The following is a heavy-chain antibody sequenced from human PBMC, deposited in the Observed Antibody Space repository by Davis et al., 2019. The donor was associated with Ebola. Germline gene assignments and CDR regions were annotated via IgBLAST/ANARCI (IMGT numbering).Heavy chain of an antibody. D-gene: IGHD4-17*01. CDR1: GGTFSSYA. J-gene: IGHJ6*02. CDR2: IIPIFGTA. V-gene: IGHV1-69*06. Sequence: SVKVSCKASGGTFSSYAISWVRQAPGQGLEWMGGIIPIFGTANYAQKFQGRVTITADKSTSTAYMELSSLRSEDTAVYYCARGEHDYGDYPRFRGPDYYYYGMDVWGQGTTVTVSS. CDR3: ARGEHDYGDYPRFRGPDYYYYGMDV.